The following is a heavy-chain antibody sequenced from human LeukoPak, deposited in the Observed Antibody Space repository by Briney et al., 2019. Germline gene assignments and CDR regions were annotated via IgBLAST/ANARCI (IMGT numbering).Heavy chain of an antibody. J-gene: IGHJ4*02. D-gene: IGHD6-19*01. CDR2: IRQDGRET. CDR1: PGITFSDYW. Sequence: GGSLRLSCAASPGITFSDYWMNWVRQAPGKGLEWVAIIRQDGRETLYLDSVRGRFTISRDNAKSSVYLEINSLRAEDTAVYYCVGGIGWQPDYWGQGTLVTGSS. V-gene: IGHV3-7*03. CDR3: VGGIGWQPDY.